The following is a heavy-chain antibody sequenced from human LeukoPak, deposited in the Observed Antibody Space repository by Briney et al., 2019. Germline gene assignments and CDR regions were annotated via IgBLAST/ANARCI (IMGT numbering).Heavy chain of an antibody. CDR2: IYPADSDT. CDR3: ARRYCSGGTCYFDY. D-gene: IGHD2-15*01. Sequence: GESLKISCKASGYKFTGYWIGWVRQMPGKGLEWMGIIYPADSDTRYKPSFEGQVTISADKSISTAYLQWSSLKASDTAMYYCARRYCSGGTCYFDYWGQGTLVTVSS. J-gene: IGHJ4*02. CDR1: GYKFTGYW. V-gene: IGHV5-51*01.